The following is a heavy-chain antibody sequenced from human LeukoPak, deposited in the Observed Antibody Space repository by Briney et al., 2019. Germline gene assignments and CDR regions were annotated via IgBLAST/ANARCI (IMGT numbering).Heavy chain of an antibody. CDR1: GFTFSSYG. CDR2: IYSGGST. Sequence: GGSLRLSCAASGFTFSSYGMHWVRQAPGKGLEWVSVIYSGGSTYYADSVEGRFTISRDNSKNTLYLQMHSLRAEDTAVYYCARDRHGSSAPSGLDVWGQGTTVTVSS. CDR3: ARDRHGSSAPSGLDV. D-gene: IGHD6-25*01. J-gene: IGHJ6*02. V-gene: IGHV3-66*01.